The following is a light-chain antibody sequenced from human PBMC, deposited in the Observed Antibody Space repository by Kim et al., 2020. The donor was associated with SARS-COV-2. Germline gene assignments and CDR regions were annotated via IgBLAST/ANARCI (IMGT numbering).Light chain of an antibody. CDR3: QAWANSTAWV. CDR1: KLGDKY. V-gene: IGLV3-1*01. Sequence: SYELTQPPSVSVSPGQTASITCSGDKLGDKYACWYQQKPGQSPVLVIYQDSKRPSGIPERFSGSNSGNTATLTISGTQAMDEADYYCQAWANSTAWVFGG. CDR2: QDS. J-gene: IGLJ2*01.